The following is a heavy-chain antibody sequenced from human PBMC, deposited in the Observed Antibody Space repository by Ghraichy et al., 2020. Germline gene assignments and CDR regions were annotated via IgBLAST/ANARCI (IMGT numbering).Heavy chain of an antibody. CDR2: IYYSGST. J-gene: IGHJ6*03. D-gene: IGHD6-13*01. CDR1: GGSISSYY. V-gene: IGHV4-59*01. CDR3: ARAKSSSSWPPHPYYYYYYMDV. Sequence: SETLSLTCTVSGGSISSYYWSWIRQPPGKGLEWIGYIYYSGSTNYNPSLKSRVTISVDTSKNQFSLKLSSVTAADTAVYYCARAKSSSSWPPHPYYYYYYMDVWGKGTTVTVSS.